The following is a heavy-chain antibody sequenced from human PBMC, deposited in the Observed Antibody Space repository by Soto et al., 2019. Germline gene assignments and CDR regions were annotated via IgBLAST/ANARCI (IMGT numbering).Heavy chain of an antibody. Sequence: GGSLRLSCAASGFSFSHYGMHWVRQAPGKGLEWVALIYYDGSNEHYADSVQGRFTISRDNSKNTLYLQMNSLRAEDTAVSYCSRDRGSDADGFDLWGQGTVATVSS. J-gene: IGHJ3*01. CDR1: GFSFSHYG. CDR2: IYYDGSNE. D-gene: IGHD1-26*01. CDR3: SRDRGSDADGFDL. V-gene: IGHV3-33*08.